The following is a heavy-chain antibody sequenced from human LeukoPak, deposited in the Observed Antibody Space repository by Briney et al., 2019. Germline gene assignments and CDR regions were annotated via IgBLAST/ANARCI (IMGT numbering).Heavy chain of an antibody. D-gene: IGHD2-15*01. CDR2: IYRSGST. CDR3: ARGPRSSGSDAFDI. CDR1: GYSISSGYY. Sequence: SETLSLTCAVSGYSISSGYYWGWIRQPPGKGLEWIGSIYRSGSTYYNPSLKSRVTISVDTSKNQFSLKLSSATAADTAVYYCARGPRSSGSDAFDIWGQGTMVTVSS. V-gene: IGHV4-38-2*01. J-gene: IGHJ3*02.